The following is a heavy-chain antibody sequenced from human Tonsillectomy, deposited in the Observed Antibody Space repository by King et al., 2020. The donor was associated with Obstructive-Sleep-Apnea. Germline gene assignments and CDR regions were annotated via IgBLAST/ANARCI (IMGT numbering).Heavy chain of an antibody. D-gene: IGHD6-13*01. CDR3: ARDLSSWYVAGVASFGY. J-gene: IGHJ4*02. Sequence: VQLVESGGGLVQPGGSLRLSCSASGFTFSSYWVSWGRQAPGKGVEWVANRKQEGSEKYYCDFLKGRLTISRDNAKNSLDLQMNSLRAEDTAVYYCARDLSSWYVAGVASFGYWGQGTLVTVSS. CDR1: GFTFSSYW. CDR2: RKQEGSEK. V-gene: IGHV3-7*03.